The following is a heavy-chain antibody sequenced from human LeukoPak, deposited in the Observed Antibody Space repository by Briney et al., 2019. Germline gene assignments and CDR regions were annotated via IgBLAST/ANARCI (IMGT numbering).Heavy chain of an antibody. CDR3: ARQGEVTTEGYYYYYMDV. CDR2: IYYSGST. D-gene: IGHD4-11*01. Sequence: GSLRLSCAASGFSFNSYWMSWIRQPPGKGLEWIGYIYYSGSTNYNPSLKSRVTISVDTSKNQFSLKLSSVTAADTAVYYCARQGEVTTEGYYYYYMDVWGKGTTVTVSS. CDR1: GFSFNSYW. V-gene: IGHV4-59*08. J-gene: IGHJ6*03.